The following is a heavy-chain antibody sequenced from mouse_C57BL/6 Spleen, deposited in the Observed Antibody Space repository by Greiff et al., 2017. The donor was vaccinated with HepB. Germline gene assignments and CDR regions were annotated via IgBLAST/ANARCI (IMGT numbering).Heavy chain of an antibody. CDR3: ARVPKFITTPKGYFDV. J-gene: IGHJ1*03. V-gene: IGHV1-53*01. CDR1: GYTFTSYW. D-gene: IGHD1-1*01. CDR2: INPSNGGT. Sequence: VQLQQPGTELVKPGASVKLSCKASGYTFTSYWMHWVKQRPGQGLEWIGNINPSNGGTNYNEKFKSKATLTVDKSSSTAYMQLSSLTSEDSAVYYCARVPKFITTPKGYFDVWGTGTTVTVSS.